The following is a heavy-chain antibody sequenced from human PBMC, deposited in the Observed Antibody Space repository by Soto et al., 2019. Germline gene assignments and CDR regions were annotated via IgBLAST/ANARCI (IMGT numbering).Heavy chain of an antibody. Sequence: HPGGSLRLSCAASGFTFSSYSMNWVRQAPGKGLEWVSYISSSSSTIYYADSVKGRFTISRDNAKNSLYLQMNSLRAEDTAVYYCARQSDNWNYAFQSVWGQGTLVTVSS. V-gene: IGHV3-48*01. CDR1: GFTFSSYS. CDR2: ISSSSSTI. CDR3: ARQSDNWNYAFQSV. J-gene: IGHJ4*02. D-gene: IGHD1-7*01.